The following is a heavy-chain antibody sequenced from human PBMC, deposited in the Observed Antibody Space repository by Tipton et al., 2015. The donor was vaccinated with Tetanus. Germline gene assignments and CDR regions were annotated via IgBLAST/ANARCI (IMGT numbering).Heavy chain of an antibody. CDR3: ARGLELRPFFYYYYGMDV. Sequence: QSGAEVKKPGASVKVSCKASGYTFTSYDINWVRQATGQGLEWMGWMNPNSGNTGYAQKFQGRVTMTRNTSISTPYMELSSLRSEDTAVYYCARGLELRPFFYYYYGMDVWGQGTTVTVSS. CDR2: MNPNSGNT. V-gene: IGHV1-8*01. CDR1: GYTFTSYD. D-gene: IGHD1-26*01. J-gene: IGHJ6*02.